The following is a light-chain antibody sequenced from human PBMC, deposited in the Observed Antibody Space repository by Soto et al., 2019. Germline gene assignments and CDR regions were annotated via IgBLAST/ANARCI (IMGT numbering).Light chain of an antibody. J-gene: IGKJ1*01. CDR1: QAVTSKF. V-gene: IGKV3-20*01. Sequence: DIVLTQTHSPLSLSPGDEATLSCNASQAVTSKFLAWYQQKPGQPPRLLILGASTRATGIADRFSGSGSGTDFTLTISRLEPEDFAVYYCQQYGSSPQAFGQGTNVDIK. CDR2: GAS. CDR3: QQYGSSPQA.